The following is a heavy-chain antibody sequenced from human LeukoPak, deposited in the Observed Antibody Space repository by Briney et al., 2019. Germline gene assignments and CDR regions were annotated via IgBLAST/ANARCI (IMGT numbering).Heavy chain of an antibody. J-gene: IGHJ4*02. D-gene: IGHD3-9*01. Sequence: GGSLRLPCAASGFTISSYTMHWVRQAPGKGLESVSAISSNGGSTYYANSVKGRFTISRDNSKNTLYLQMNSLRAEDTAVYYCARGHNFGRLHPFDYWGQGTLVTVSS. CDR1: GFTISSYT. CDR2: ISSNGGST. CDR3: ARGHNFGRLHPFDY. V-gene: IGHV3-64*01.